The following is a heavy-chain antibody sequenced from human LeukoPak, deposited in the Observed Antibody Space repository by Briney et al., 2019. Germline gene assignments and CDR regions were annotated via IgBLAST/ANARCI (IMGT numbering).Heavy chain of an antibody. CDR2: IYTSGIT. Sequence: PSETLSLTCTVSGGSISSGTYYWYWIRQPAGKGLEWIGRIYTSGITNYNPSLKSRVTISVDTSKNQFSLKLTSVTASDTAVYYCAREAGYSYGYELWGQGTLVTVSS. V-gene: IGHV4-61*02. CDR1: GGSISSGTYY. D-gene: IGHD5-18*01. CDR3: AREAGYSYGYEL. J-gene: IGHJ4*02.